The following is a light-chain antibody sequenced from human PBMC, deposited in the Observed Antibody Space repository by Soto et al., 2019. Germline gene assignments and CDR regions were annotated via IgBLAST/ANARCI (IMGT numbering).Light chain of an antibody. CDR3: SSYTSISTYV. V-gene: IGLV2-14*01. CDR1: SSDVGGYNF. CDR2: DVR. J-gene: IGLJ1*01. Sequence: QSVLTQPASVSGSAGQSITLSCTGTSSDVGGYNFVSWYQQHPGKAPKLMIYDVRNRPSGVSNRFSGSKSVNTASLTISGLQAEDEADYYCSSYTSISTYVFGTGT.